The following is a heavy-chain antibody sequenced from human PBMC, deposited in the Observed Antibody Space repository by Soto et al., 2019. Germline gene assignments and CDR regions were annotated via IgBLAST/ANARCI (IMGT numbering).Heavy chain of an antibody. V-gene: IGHV4-34*01. CDR3: ARRPSITIFGVVYYYYMDV. CDR1: GGSFSGYY. CDR2: INHSGST. Sequence: ETLSLTCAVYGGSFSGYYWSWIRQPPGKGLEWIGEINHSGSTNYNPSLKSRVTISVDTSKNQFSLKLSSVTAADTAVYYCARRPSITIFGVVYYYYMDVWGKGTTVTVSS. J-gene: IGHJ6*03. D-gene: IGHD3-3*01.